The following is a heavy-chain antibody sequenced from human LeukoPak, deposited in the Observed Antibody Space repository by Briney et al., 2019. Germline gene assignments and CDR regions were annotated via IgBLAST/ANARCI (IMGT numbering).Heavy chain of an antibody. CDR3: ARDGYGDYVPFDY. D-gene: IGHD4-17*01. CDR1: GGSISSYY. CDR2: IYYSGST. V-gene: IGHV4-59*12. J-gene: IGHJ4*02. Sequence: SETLSLTCTVSGGSISSYYWTWIRQPPGKGLEWIGYIYYSGSTNYNPSLKSRVTMSVDTSKNQFSLKLSSVTAADTAVYYCARDGYGDYVPFDYWGQGTLVTVSS.